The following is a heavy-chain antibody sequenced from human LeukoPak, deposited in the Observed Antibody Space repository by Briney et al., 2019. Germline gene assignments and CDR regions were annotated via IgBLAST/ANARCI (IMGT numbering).Heavy chain of an antibody. V-gene: IGHV3-7*01. J-gene: IGHJ4*02. Sequence: GGSLRLSCAASGLTFSSYWMSWVRQAPGKGLEWVANIKQDGSEKYYVDSVKGRFTISRDNAKNSLYLQMNSLRAEDTAVYYCARETTIPYDYWGQGTLVTVSS. CDR2: IKQDGSEK. CDR3: ARETTIPYDY. D-gene: IGHD5-12*01. CDR1: GLTFSSYW.